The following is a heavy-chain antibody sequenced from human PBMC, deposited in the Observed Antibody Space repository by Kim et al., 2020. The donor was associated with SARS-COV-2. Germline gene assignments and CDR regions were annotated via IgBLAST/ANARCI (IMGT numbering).Heavy chain of an antibody. CDR3: ANFAPGIGAAPGDS. V-gene: IGHV1-2*02. J-gene: IGHJ4*02. Sequence: ASVKVSCKASGYTFTNYYVHWVRQAPGQGLQWMGWINPNSGVTTSAQNFQGRVTMTRDTSINTAYMELSRLRSDDTAVYFCANFAPGIGAAPGDSWGQGTPVTVSS. CDR2: INPNSGVT. CDR1: GYTFTNYY. D-gene: IGHD6-13*01.